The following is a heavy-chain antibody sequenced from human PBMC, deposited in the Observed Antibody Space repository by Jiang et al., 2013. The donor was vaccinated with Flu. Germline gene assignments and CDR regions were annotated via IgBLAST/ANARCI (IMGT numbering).Heavy chain of an antibody. CDR2: IHYSGST. CDR3: ARYFGAGRRSFDS. D-gene: IGHD2-21*01. J-gene: IGHJ4*02. Sequence: GPGLVKPTQTLSLSCTVSGDSISADGNYWSWIRQHPGKGLEWIGYIHYSGSTYYNPSLKSRLSMSVDTSKNRFSLKVTSVTAADTAVYYCARYFGAGRRSFDSWGQGTLVTVSS. CDR1: GDSISADGNY. V-gene: IGHV4-31*03.